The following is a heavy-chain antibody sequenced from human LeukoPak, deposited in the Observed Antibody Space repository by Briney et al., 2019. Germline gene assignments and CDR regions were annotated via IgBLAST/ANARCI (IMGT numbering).Heavy chain of an antibody. CDR1: GYTFTSYD. CDR2: ISGYNGNT. V-gene: IGHV1-18*01. D-gene: IGHD3-10*01. CDR3: ARDVAIGDAFDI. J-gene: IGHJ3*02. Sequence: GASVKVSCKVSGYTFTSYDISWVRQAPGQALEWRGWISGYNGNTNYAQKLQGRVTMTTDTSTSTAYMELRSLRSDDTAVYYCARDVAIGDAFDIWGQGTMVTVA.